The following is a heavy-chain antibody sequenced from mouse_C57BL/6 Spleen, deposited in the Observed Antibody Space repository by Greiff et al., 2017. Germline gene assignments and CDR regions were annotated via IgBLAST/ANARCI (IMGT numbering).Heavy chain of an antibody. J-gene: IGHJ3*01. CDR2: FHPYNDDT. CDR3: ATYYDYDGGFAY. D-gene: IGHD2-4*01. CDR1: GYTFTTYP. Sequence: VQGVESGAELVKPGASVKMSCKASGYTFTTYPIEWMKQNHGKSLEWIGNFHPYNDDTKYNEKFKGKATLTVEKSSSTVYLELGRLTSDDSAVYYCATYYDYDGGFAYWGQGTLVTVSA. V-gene: IGHV1-47*01.